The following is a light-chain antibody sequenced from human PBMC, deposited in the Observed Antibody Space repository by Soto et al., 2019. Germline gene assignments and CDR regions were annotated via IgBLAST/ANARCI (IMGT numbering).Light chain of an antibody. CDR2: DAS. J-gene: IGKJ4*01. CDR3: QQYYSSLT. CDR1: QTIDNT. Sequence: ELVMTQSPATLSLSPGERATLSCRASQTIDNTLAWYQRKPGQAPRLLIYDASTRATGVPARFSGSGSGTDFTLTISSLQAEDVAVYYCQQYYSSLTVGGGTKVDIK. V-gene: IGKV3-15*01.